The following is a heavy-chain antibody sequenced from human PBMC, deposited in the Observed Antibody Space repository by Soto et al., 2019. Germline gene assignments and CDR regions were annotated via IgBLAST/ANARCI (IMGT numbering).Heavy chain of an antibody. D-gene: IGHD3-22*01. Sequence: GGSLRLSCAASGFTVSGNYMSWVRQSPGKGLEWVSVIYSGGSTYYADSVKGRFTISRDNSKNTLYLQMNSLRAEDTAVYYCARPYDSSGDAFDIWGQGTMVTVSS. CDR3: ARPYDSSGDAFDI. V-gene: IGHV3-53*01. J-gene: IGHJ3*02. CDR1: GFTVSGNY. CDR2: IYSGGST.